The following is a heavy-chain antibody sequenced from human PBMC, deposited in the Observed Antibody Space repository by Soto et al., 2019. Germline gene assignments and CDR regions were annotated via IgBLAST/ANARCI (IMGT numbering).Heavy chain of an antibody. Sequence: QVQLVESGGGVVQPGRSLRLSCAASGFTFSSYGLHWVRQAPGKGLEWVAVISYDGSNKYYADSVKGRFTISRDNSKNTLYLQMNSLRAEDTAVYYCAKEGRYSYVYNWFDPWGQGTLVTVSS. J-gene: IGHJ5*02. CDR3: AKEGRYSYVYNWFDP. D-gene: IGHD5-18*01. CDR1: GFTFSSYG. V-gene: IGHV3-30*18. CDR2: ISYDGSNK.